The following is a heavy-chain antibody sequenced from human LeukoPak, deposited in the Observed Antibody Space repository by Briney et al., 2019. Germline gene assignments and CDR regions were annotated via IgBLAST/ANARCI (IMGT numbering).Heavy chain of an antibody. D-gene: IGHD3-22*01. CDR3: ARGAYYDSSGYYNYFDY. Sequence: GGSLRLSCAASGFTFSNYAMRWVRQAPGKGLEWVSGISGSGDSTYYADSVKGRFTISRDNSKNTLYLQMNSLRAEDTAVYYCARGAYYDSSGYYNYFDYWGQGTLVTVSS. CDR2: ISGSGDST. J-gene: IGHJ4*02. V-gene: IGHV3-23*01. CDR1: GFTFSNYA.